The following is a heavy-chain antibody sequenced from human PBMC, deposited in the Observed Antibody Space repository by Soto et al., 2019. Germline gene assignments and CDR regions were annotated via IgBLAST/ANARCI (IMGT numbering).Heavy chain of an antibody. J-gene: IGHJ6*03. CDR3: TTDPPVYCSGGSCKIHYYYYYYMDV. CDR2: IKSKTDGGTT. CDR1: GFTFSNAW. V-gene: IGHV3-15*01. Sequence: GGSLRLSCAASGFTFSNAWMSWVRQAPGKGLEWVGRIKSKTDGGTTDYAAPVKGRFTISRDDSKNTPYLQMNSLKTEDTAVYYCTTDPPVYCSGGSCKIHYYYYYYMDVWGKGTTVTVSS. D-gene: IGHD2-15*01.